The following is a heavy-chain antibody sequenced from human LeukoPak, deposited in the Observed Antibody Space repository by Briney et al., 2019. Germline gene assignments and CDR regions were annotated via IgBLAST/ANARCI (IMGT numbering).Heavy chain of an antibody. CDR3: ARHRDYYDSSGYTFPIDY. J-gene: IGHJ4*02. V-gene: IGHV4-39*01. D-gene: IGHD3-22*01. CDR1: GGSISSSSYY. CDR2: IYYSGST. Sequence: SETLSLTCTVSGGSISSSSYYWGWIRQPPGKGLEWIGSIYYSGSTYYNPSLKSRVTISVDTSKNQFSLKLSSVTAADTAVYYCARHRDYYDSSGYTFPIDYWGQGTLVTVSS.